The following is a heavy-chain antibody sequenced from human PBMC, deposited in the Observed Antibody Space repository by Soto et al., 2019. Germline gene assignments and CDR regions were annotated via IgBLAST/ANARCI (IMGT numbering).Heavy chain of an antibody. Sequence: ASVKVSXKASGYTFTAYGFNWVRQAPGQGLEWMGWISVYTGNTNYAQNLQGRVTMTTDTSTRTAYMELRGLRSDDTAVYYCARGRAYCGGDCYLFAYWGQGTPVTVSS. J-gene: IGHJ4*02. CDR2: ISVYTGNT. V-gene: IGHV1-18*01. CDR3: ARGRAYCGGDCYLFAY. D-gene: IGHD2-21*02. CDR1: GYTFTAYG.